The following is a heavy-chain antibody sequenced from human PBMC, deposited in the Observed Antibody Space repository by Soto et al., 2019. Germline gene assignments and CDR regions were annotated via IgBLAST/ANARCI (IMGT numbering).Heavy chain of an antibody. CDR3: ARVTFVVVPAALLYYGMDV. Sequence: GGSLRLSCAASGFTFSSYSMNWVRQAPGKGLEWVSSISSSSSYIYYADSVKGRFTISRDNAKNSLYLQMNSLRAEDTAVYYCARVTFVVVPAALLYYGMDVWGQGTTVTVS. V-gene: IGHV3-21*01. D-gene: IGHD2-2*01. J-gene: IGHJ6*02. CDR1: GFTFSSYS. CDR2: ISSSSSYI.